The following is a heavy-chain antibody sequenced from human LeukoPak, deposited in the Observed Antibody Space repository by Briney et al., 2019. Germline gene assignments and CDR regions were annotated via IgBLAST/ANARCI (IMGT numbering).Heavy chain of an antibody. V-gene: IGHV4-61*08. D-gene: IGHD3-16*01. CDR3: ARDPTGRGGEFDY. Sequence: PSETLSLTCTVSGGSISSGGYYWSWIRQPPGKGLEWIGYIYYSGSTNYNPSLKSRVTISVDTSKNQFSLKLSSVTAADTAVYYCARDPTGRGGEFDYWGQGTLVTVSS. CDR1: GGSISSGGYY. CDR2: IYYSGST. J-gene: IGHJ4*02.